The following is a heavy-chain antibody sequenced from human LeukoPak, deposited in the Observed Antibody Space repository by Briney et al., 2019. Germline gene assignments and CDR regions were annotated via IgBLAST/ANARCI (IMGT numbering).Heavy chain of an antibody. Sequence: SETLSLTCTVSGGSISSYYWSWIRQPLGKGLEWIGYIYYSGSTNYNPSLKSRVAMSVDTSKNQFSLKLSSVTAADTAVYYCARLRDSSGYYVFDYWGQGTLVTVSS. CDR2: IYYSGST. CDR1: GGSISSYY. J-gene: IGHJ4*02. V-gene: IGHV4-59*01. CDR3: ARLRDSSGYYVFDY. D-gene: IGHD3-22*01.